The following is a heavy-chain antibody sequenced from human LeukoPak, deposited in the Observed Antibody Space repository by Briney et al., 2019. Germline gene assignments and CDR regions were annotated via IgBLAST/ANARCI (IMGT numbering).Heavy chain of an antibody. V-gene: IGHV1-2*02. CDR3: ARGIVVVPAAIGNWFDP. Sequence: ASVKVSCKASGYTFTGYYMHWVRQAPGQGLEWMGWINPNSGGTNYAQKFQGRVTMTRDTSISTAYMELSRLRSDDTAVYYCARGIVVVPAAIGNWFDPWGQGTLVTVSS. D-gene: IGHD2-2*01. CDR1: GYTFTGYY. J-gene: IGHJ5*02. CDR2: INPNSGGT.